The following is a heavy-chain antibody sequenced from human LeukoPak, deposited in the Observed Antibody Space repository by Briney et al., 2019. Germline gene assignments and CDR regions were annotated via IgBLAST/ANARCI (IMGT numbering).Heavy chain of an antibody. D-gene: IGHD3-3*02. CDR1: GGSISPYY. V-gene: IGHV4-59*01. J-gene: IGHJ6*03. CDR2: IYYSGST. CDR3: ARAFYPGYYSYMAV. Sequence: SETLSLTCTVSGGSISPYYWSWIRQPPGKGLEWIGYIYYSGSTNYNPSLKSRVTISVDTSKNQFSLKLSSVTAADTAVYYCARAFYPGYYSYMAVWGKGTTVTISS.